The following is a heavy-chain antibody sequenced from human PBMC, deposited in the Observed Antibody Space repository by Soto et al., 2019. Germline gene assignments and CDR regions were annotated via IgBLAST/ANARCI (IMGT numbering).Heavy chain of an antibody. V-gene: IGHV3-23*01. Sequence: EVQLLESGGGLVQPGGSLRLSCAASGFTFSNYAMSWVRQAPGKGLEWVSAISGGGGVTYYADSVKGRFTISRDNSKNTLYLKMNSLRAEDTAVYYCAKDHFIPTAGSGTIDYWGQGTLVTVSS. CDR1: GFTFSNYA. CDR2: ISGGGGVT. D-gene: IGHD3-10*01. J-gene: IGHJ4*02. CDR3: AKDHFIPTAGSGTIDY.